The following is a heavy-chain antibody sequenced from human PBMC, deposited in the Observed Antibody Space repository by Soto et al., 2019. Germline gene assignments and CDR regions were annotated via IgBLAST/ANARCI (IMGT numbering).Heavy chain of an antibody. CDR3: ARDLVADGNNYDSFDY. D-gene: IGHD3-16*01. Sequence: GGSLRLSCAASGFTFSSYAMSWVRQAPGKGLEWVSAISGSGGSTYYADSVKGRFTISRDNSKNTLYLQMNSLGVEDTAVYYCARDLVADGNNYDSFDYWCPGIMVTVSS. V-gene: IGHV3-23*01. CDR1: GFTFSSYA. J-gene: IGHJ4*02. CDR2: ISGSGGST.